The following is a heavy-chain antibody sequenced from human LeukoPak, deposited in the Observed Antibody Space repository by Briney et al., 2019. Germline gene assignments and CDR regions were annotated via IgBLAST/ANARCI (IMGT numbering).Heavy chain of an antibody. J-gene: IGHJ4*02. Sequence: SETLSLTCAVYGGSFSGYYWSWIRQPPGKGLEWIGEVNHSGSTNYNPSLKSQVTISVDTSKNQFSLKLSSVTAADTAVYYCARGLPRGYSYGYGPSEGYWGQGTLVTVSS. CDR3: ARGLPRGYSYGYGPSEGY. V-gene: IGHV4-34*01. CDR2: VNHSGST. CDR1: GGSFSGYY. D-gene: IGHD5-18*01.